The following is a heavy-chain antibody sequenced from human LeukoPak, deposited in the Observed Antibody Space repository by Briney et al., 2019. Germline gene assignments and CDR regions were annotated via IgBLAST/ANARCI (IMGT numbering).Heavy chain of an antibody. V-gene: IGHV3-48*03. D-gene: IGHD2-15*01. CDR2: ISSSGRSI. Sequence: PGGSLRLSCEDSGFTFSSYEINWVHQAPGKGLEWISYISSSGRSINYADSVRGRFTISRDNGKNSLYLQMNSLRAEDTAVYYCARVRYCSGGSCYGNWYDPWGQGTLVTVSS. CDR3: ARVRYCSGGSCYGNWYDP. CDR1: GFTFSSYE. J-gene: IGHJ5*02.